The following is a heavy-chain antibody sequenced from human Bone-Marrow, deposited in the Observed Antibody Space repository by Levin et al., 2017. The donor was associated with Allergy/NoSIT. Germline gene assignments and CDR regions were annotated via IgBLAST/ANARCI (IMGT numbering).Heavy chain of an antibody. Sequence: GGSLRLSCTASGFTFDDYGVAWVRHAPGKGLEWVSGLNWNGASAGYADSVKGRFSISRDNAKNSLLLEMDSLRVEDTAFYYWARRAAAAVDWYFDLWGRGTLVTVSS. CDR1: GFTFDDYG. CDR3: ARRAAAAVDWYFDL. J-gene: IGHJ2*01. V-gene: IGHV3-20*04. D-gene: IGHD6-13*01. CDR2: LNWNGASA.